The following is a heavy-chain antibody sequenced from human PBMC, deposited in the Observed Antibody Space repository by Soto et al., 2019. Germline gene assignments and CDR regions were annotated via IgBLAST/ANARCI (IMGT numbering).Heavy chain of an antibody. CDR1: GFTFNNYA. J-gene: IGHJ6*02. CDR2: MSGSGGST. V-gene: IGHV3-23*01. D-gene: IGHD2-15*01. Sequence: EVQLLESGGGFVQPGGSMRLSCVASGFTFNNYAMNWVRQATGKGPEWVSVMSGSGGSTFYADSVRGRFTTSRDSSKHAVYLQMDGLRVEDTSIYYCVKDLGYSLFAMGGGMDVWGQGTTVIVSS. CDR3: VKDLGYSLFAMGGGMDV.